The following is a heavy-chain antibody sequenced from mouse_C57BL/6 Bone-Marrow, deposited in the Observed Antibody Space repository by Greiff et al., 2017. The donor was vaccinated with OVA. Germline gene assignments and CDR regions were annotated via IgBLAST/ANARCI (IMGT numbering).Heavy chain of an antibody. CDR1: GYTFTDYE. CDR3: TRSDGYFFYWYFDV. D-gene: IGHD2-3*01. J-gene: IGHJ1*03. V-gene: IGHV1-15*01. Sequence: VQLQQSGAELVRPGASVTLSCKASGYTFTDYEMHWVKQTPVHGLEWIGAIDPETGGTAYNQKFKGKDILTADKSSSTAYMELRSLTSEDAAVDYCTRSDGYFFYWYFDVWGTGTTVTVSS. CDR2: IDPETGGT.